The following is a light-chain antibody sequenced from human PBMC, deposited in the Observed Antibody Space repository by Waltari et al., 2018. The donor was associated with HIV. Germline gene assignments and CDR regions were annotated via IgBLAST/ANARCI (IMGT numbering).Light chain of an antibody. CDR3: CSYASSGTLVV. Sequence: QSALTQPASVSGSPGRSISISCTEASSDIGTSNLVSWYQHHTGRAPKLLIFEVTKRPSGVSNRFSGSKSGNTASLTISDLQAEDEADYYCCSYASSGTLVVFGGGTRVTVL. J-gene: IGLJ2*01. CDR1: SSDIGTSNL. V-gene: IGLV2-23*02. CDR2: EVT.